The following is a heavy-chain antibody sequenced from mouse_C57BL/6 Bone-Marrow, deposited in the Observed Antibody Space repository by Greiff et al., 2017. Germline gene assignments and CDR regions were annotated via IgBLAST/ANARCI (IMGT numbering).Heavy chain of an antibody. CDR3: ARGSLLLRFNY. D-gene: IGHD1-1*01. J-gene: IGHJ4*01. V-gene: IGHV5-17*01. CDR2: ISSGSSTI. Sequence: EVKVVESGGGLVKPGGSLKLSCAASGFTFSDYGMHWVRQAPEKGLEWVAYISSGSSTIYYADTVKGRFPISRDNAKNTLFLQMTSLRSEDTAMYYCARGSLLLRFNYWGQGTSVTVSS. CDR1: GFTFSDYG.